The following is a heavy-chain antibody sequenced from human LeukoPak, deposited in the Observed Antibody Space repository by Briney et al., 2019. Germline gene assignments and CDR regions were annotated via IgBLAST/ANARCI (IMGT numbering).Heavy chain of an antibody. CDR3: AREVVPAAIPNWYFDL. CDR1: GGSISSYY. V-gene: IGHV4-4*07. D-gene: IGHD2-2*02. Sequence: SETLSLTCTVSGGSISSYYWSWIRQPAGKGLEWIGRIYTSGSTNYNPSLKSRVTISVDTSKNQFSLKLSSVTAADTAVYYCAREVVPAAIPNWYFDLWGRGTLVTVSS. CDR2: IYTSGST. J-gene: IGHJ2*01.